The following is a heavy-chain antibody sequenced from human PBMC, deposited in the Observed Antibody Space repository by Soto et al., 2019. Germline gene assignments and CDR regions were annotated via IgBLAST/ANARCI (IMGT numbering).Heavy chain of an antibody. CDR2: ISSSSSTI. D-gene: IGHD2-15*01. Sequence: GGSLRLSCAASGFTFSSYSMNWVRQAPGKGLEWVSYISSSSSTIYYADSVKGRFTISRDNAKNSLYLQMNSLRAEDRGVYYCARVSGSGGSSGRPHWGQGTLVTVSS. CDR1: GFTFSSYS. J-gene: IGHJ4*02. V-gene: IGHV3-48*01. CDR3: ARVSGSGGSSGRPH.